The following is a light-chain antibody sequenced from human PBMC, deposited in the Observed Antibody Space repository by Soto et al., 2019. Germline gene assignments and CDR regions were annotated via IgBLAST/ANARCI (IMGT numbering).Light chain of an antibody. CDR2: DAS. J-gene: IGKJ1*01. CDR3: QQVTTFPRT. Sequence: EIVLTQSPATVSLSPGERATLSCRASQSVRNNVAWYQQKPGQAPRLLIYDASTRATGVPARFSGSGSGTEFTLTISSLQSEDVATYYCQQVTTFPRTFGQGTKVEIK. CDR1: QSVRNN. V-gene: IGKV3-15*01.